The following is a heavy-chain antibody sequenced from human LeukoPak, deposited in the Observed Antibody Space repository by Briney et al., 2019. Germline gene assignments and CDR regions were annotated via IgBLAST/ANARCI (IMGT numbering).Heavy chain of an antibody. CDR2: TYYRSKWYN. J-gene: IGHJ4*02. CDR1: GDSVPSNSAA. V-gene: IGHV6-1*01. Sequence: SQTLSLTCAISGDSVPSNSAAWNWIRQSPSRGLEWLGRTYYRSKWYNDYAVSVKSRITINPDTSKNQFSLQLNSVTPEDTAVYYCARDRVFRIAVAGTGLDYWGQGTLVTVSS. CDR3: ARDRVFRIAVAGTGLDY. D-gene: IGHD6-19*01.